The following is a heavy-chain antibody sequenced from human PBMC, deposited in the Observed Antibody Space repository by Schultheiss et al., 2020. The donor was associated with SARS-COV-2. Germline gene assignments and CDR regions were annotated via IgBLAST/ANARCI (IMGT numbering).Heavy chain of an antibody. CDR2: IYYSGST. Sequence: SQTLSLTCTVSGGSISSGDYYWSWIRQPPGKGLEWIGYIYYSGSTYYNPSLKSRVTISVDTSKNQFSLKLSSVTAADTAVYYCARLRFTAAHGKYYYYGMDVWGQGTTVTVSS. CDR3: ARLRFTAAHGKYYYYGMDV. V-gene: IGHV4-30-4*01. CDR1: GGSISSGDYY. J-gene: IGHJ6*02. D-gene: IGHD6-13*01.